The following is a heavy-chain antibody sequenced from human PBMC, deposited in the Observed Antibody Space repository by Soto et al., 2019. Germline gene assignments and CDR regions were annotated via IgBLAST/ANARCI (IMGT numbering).Heavy chain of an antibody. CDR1: GGSISSYY. CDR3: ARVLPYYYDSSGYYSTHRFDP. J-gene: IGHJ5*02. Sequence: SETLSLTCTVSGGSISSYYWSWIRQPAGKGLEWIGRIYTSGSTNYNPSLKSRVTMSVDTSKNQFSLKLSSVTAADTAVYYCARVLPYYYDSSGYYSTHRFDPWGQGTLVTVSS. V-gene: IGHV4-4*07. CDR2: IYTSGST. D-gene: IGHD3-22*01.